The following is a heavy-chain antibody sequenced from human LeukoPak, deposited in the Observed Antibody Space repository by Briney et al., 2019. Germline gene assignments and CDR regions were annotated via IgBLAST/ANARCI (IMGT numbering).Heavy chain of an antibody. D-gene: IGHD2-21*02. CDR3: ARLTANHFDY. CDR2: FGPNGINI. V-gene: IGHV3-23*05. J-gene: IGHJ4*02. Sequence: GGSLRLSCAASGFTFRSYAMSWVRQAPGKGLEWVSVFGPNGINIYYSESVRGRFTISRDVSRNTLSLQMSSLRPEDSAIYYCARLTANHFDYWGQGTLVTVSS. CDR1: GFTFRSYA.